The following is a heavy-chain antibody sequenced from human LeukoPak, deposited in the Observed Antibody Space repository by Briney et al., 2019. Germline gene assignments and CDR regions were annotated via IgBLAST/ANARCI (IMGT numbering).Heavy chain of an antibody. V-gene: IGHV4-30-2*01. Sequence: SQTLSLTCAVSGCPISSGGYSWTWIRQPPGKGLEWIGYIFQSGSPSYNPSLRSRVTISVHTSRNHFSLVLISVTAADTAMYYCARDRAGLGLLDFWGQGTMVTVSS. D-gene: IGHD1-26*01. CDR2: IFQSGSP. J-gene: IGHJ3*01. CDR1: GCPISSGGYS. CDR3: ARDRAGLGLLDF.